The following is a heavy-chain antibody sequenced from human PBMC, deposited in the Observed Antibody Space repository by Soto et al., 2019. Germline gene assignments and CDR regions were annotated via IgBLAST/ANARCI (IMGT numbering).Heavy chain of an antibody. V-gene: IGHV4-34*01. CDR1: GGSFSGYY. J-gene: IGHJ3*02. Sequence: QVQLQQWGAGLLKPSETLSLTCAVYGGSFSGYYWSWIRQPPGKGLEWIGEINHSGSTNYNPSLKSRVTISVDTSKNQFSLKLSSVTAADTAVYYCARLSSTSLDALDIWGQGTMVTVSS. D-gene: IGHD2-2*01. CDR3: ARLSSTSLDALDI. CDR2: INHSGST.